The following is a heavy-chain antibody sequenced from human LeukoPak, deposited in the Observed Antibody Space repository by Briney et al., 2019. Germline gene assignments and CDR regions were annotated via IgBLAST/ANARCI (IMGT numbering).Heavy chain of an antibody. CDR1: GGSISSYY. D-gene: IGHD4-17*01. CDR2: IYYSGST. J-gene: IGHJ5*02. V-gene: IGHV4-59*12. CDR3: ARDQRTYVEGQFDP. Sequence: SETLSLTCTVSGGSISSYYWSWIRQPPGKGLEWIGYIYYSGSTNYNPSLKSRVTISVDTSKNQFSLKLSSVTAADTAVYYCARDQRTYVEGQFDPWGQGTLVTVSS.